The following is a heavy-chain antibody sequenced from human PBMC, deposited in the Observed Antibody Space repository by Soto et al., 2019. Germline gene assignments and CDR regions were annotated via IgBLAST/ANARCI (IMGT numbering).Heavy chain of an antibody. CDR3: TTDFLQTGTTFDF. CDR2: IRSKTHGGTT. CDR1: GFSFIDTW. J-gene: IGHJ5*01. D-gene: IGHD1-1*01. V-gene: IGHV3-15*01. Sequence: VQLVESGGGLVNPGGSLRLSCKASGFSFIDTWMTWVRQAPGKGLEWVGHIRSKTHGGTTEYAAPVKGRFSISRDDSETTLYLQMNGLTAEDTAVYYCTTDFLQTGTTFDFWGRGTLVTVSS.